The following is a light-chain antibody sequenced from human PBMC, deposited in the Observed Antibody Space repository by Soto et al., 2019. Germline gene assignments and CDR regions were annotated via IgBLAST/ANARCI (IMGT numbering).Light chain of an antibody. CDR1: QSVSSN. Sequence: EIVMTQSPATLSVSPGERATLSCRAGQSVSSNLAWYQQKPGQTPRLLIYGASTRATGIPARFSGSGSGTEFNLTISSLQSEDFAVYYCQHHNDWVKTFGQGTKLEIK. J-gene: IGKJ2*01. CDR2: GAS. V-gene: IGKV3-15*01. CDR3: QHHNDWVKT.